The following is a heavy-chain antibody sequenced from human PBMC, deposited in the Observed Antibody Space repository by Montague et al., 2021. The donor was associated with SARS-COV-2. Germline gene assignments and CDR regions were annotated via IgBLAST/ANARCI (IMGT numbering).Heavy chain of an antibody. CDR1: GTSFYSHH. Sequence: SETLSLTCAVSGTSFYSHHWCCCLRPSAKGLVFIVYIYYDTCTKYNPSLLSRVTRSIDMSKNKFFMHLSSVTAADTAVDYCERINDSLTGDVYGMDVWGQGTTVTVSS. CDR2: IYYDTCT. V-gene: IGHV4-59*11. J-gene: IGHJ6*02. CDR3: ERINDSLTGDVYGMDV. D-gene: IGHD3-9*01.